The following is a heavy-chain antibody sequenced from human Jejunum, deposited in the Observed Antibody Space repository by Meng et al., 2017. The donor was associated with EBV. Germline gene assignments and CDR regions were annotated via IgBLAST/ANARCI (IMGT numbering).Heavy chain of an antibody. Sequence: QVQLQESGQGLVKPSETLSLTCTVSGGSVSTASYYWSWIRQYPGKGLEWIGYIYYSGNTNYNPSLKSRATITVDTSKNQFSLKLSSVTAADTAVYYCARVVDYYERSGYPDFWGQGTLVTVSS. D-gene: IGHD3-22*01. V-gene: IGHV4-61*01. CDR2: IYYSGNT. J-gene: IGHJ4*02. CDR3: ARVVDYYERSGYPDF. CDR1: GGSVSTASYY.